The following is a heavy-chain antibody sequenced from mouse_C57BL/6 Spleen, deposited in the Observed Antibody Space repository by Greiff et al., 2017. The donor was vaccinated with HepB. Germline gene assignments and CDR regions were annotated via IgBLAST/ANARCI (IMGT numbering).Heavy chain of an antibody. D-gene: IGHD1-1*01. J-gene: IGHJ3*01. Sequence: EVKLQESGPGLVKPSQSLSLTCSVTGYSITSGYYWNWIRQFPGNKLEWMGYISYDGSNNYNPSLKNRISITRDTSKNQFFLKLNSVTTEDTATYYCAIITTVVAWLAYWGQGTLVTVSA. CDR2: ISYDGSN. CDR3: AIITTVVAWLAY. CDR1: GYSITSGYY. V-gene: IGHV3-6*01.